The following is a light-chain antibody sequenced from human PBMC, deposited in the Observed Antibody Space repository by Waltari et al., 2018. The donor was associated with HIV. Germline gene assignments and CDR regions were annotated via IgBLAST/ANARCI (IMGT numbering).Light chain of an antibody. CDR3: QVWHYSVV. V-gene: IGLV3-9*01. CDR2: NDK. Sequence: SYELTQPLSESVALGQTARLSCGGSNFGTKDVHWYQQKPGQAPSLVIFNDKNRPTWVPERLSGSKSRNTATLTISGVQAGDAAVYYCQVWHYSVVFGGGTNLTVL. J-gene: IGLJ2*01. CDR1: NFGTKD.